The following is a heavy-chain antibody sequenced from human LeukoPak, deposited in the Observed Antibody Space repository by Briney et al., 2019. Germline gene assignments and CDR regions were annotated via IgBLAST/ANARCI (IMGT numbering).Heavy chain of an antibody. CDR2: ISSLGSTM. CDR1: GFSFSTYG. J-gene: IGHJ4*02. D-gene: IGHD5-24*01. Sequence: GGSLRLSCAASGFSFSTYGMNWVRQAPGKGLDWVSYISSLGSTMYYADSVKGRFTISRDNAKNSLYLQMDGLRAEDTAVYYCARGEQEMATMSIDYWGQGTLVTVSS. V-gene: IGHV3-48*01. CDR3: ARGEQEMATMSIDY.